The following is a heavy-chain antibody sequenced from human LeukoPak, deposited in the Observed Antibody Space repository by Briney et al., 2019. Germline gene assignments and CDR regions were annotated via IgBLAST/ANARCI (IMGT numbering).Heavy chain of an antibody. CDR2: IYYSGST. J-gene: IGHJ5*02. CDR3: ARGISIFGRFDP. V-gene: IGHV4-59*13. CDR1: GGSISGYY. Sequence: PSETLSLTCTVSGGSISGYYWSWIRQPPGEGLEWIGYIYYSGSTNYNPSLKSRVTISVDTSKNQFSLKLSSVTAADTAVYYCARGISIFGRFDPWGQGTLVTVSS. D-gene: IGHD3-3*02.